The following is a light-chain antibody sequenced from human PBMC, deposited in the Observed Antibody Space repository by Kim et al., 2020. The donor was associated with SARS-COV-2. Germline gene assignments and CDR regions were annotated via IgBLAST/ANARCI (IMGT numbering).Light chain of an antibody. Sequence: SYELTQPPSVSVSPGQTASITCSGDKLGDKYACWYQQKPGQSPVLVIYQDSKRPSGIPERFSGSNSGNIATLTISGTQAMDEADYYCQAWDSSPVVFGGGTQLTVL. CDR1: KLGDKY. J-gene: IGLJ2*01. CDR3: QAWDSSPVV. CDR2: QDS. V-gene: IGLV3-1*01.